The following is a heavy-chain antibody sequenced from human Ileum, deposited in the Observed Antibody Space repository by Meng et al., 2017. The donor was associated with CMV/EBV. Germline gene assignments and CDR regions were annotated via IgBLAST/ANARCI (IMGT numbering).Heavy chain of an antibody. D-gene: IGHD3-22*01. J-gene: IGHJ4*02. CDR1: GASISSSDYY. V-gene: IGHV4-30-4*08. CDR2: IHYSGST. CDR3: ARASYYDSSYFDN. Sequence: LQESGPSLVKPSQTLSLTCPVSGASISSSDYYWSWIRQPPGKGLEWIGYIHYSGSTYYNPSLKSRVTISEDTSKNQFSLKLNSVTAADTAVYYCARASYYDSSYFDNWGQGTLVTVSS.